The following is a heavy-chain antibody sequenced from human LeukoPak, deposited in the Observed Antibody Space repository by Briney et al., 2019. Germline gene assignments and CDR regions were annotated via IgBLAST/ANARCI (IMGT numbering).Heavy chain of an antibody. CDR1: GFAFSSFA. J-gene: IGHJ6*03. V-gene: IGHV3-23*01. CDR2: INGGGNTT. Sequence: GGSLRLSCAASGFAFSSFAMGWVRQSPGKGLEWLSTINGGGNTTFYADSVKGRFTISRDNSKNTLYLHMDSLRPDDTAIYYCTKELHVAVAVADYYYFNMDVWVRGSAVTVSS. CDR3: TKELHVAVAVADYYYFNMDV. D-gene: IGHD6-19*01.